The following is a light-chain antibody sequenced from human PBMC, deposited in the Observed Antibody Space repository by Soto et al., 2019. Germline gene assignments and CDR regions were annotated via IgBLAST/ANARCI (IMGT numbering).Light chain of an antibody. CDR1: QSISSS. CDR2: RTS. V-gene: IGKV3-15*01. Sequence: EIVMTQSPATLSVSPGERATLSCRASQSISSSLAWYQQKPGQAPRLLMFRTSSRATGFPARFSGSGSGTEFNLTISSLQSEDFGMYFCQQYENLPYSFGQGTKLEI. J-gene: IGKJ2*03. CDR3: QQYENLPYS.